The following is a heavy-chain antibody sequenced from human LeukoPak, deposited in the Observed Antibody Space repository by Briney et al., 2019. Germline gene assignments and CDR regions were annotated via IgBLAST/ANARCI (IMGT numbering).Heavy chain of an antibody. CDR2: IYYSGST. Sequence: SETLSLTCTVSGGSISSCYWSWIRQPPGKGLEWIGYIYYSGSTNYNPSLKSRVTISVDTSKNQFSLKLSSVTAADTAVYYCARCNCSGGSCYLDYWGQGTLVAVSS. J-gene: IGHJ4*02. CDR3: ARCNCSGGSCYLDY. CDR1: GGSISSCY. D-gene: IGHD2-15*01. V-gene: IGHV4-59*01.